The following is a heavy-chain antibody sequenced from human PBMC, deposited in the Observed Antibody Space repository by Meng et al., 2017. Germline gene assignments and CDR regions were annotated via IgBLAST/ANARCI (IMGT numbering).Heavy chain of an antibody. CDR2: ISGSGGST. V-gene: IGHV3-23*01. D-gene: IGHD6-13*01. Sequence: GESLKISCAASGFTFSSYAMIWVRQAPGKGLEWVSAISGSGGSTYYVDSVKGRFTISRDNSKNTLYLQMNRLRAEDTAVYYCARHRYIAAEIDYWGQGTLVTVSS. CDR3: ARHRYIAAEIDY. CDR1: GFTFSSYA. J-gene: IGHJ4*02.